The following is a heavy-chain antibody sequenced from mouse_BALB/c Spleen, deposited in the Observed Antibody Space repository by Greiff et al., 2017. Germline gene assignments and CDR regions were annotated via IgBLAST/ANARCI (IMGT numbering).Heavy chain of an antibody. CDR2: IWGGGST. V-gene: IGHV2-6-5*01. CDR1: GFSLTDYG. CDR3: AKHPDGYGSSFYWYFDV. J-gene: IGHJ1*01. Sequence: VQLQQSGPGLVAPSQSLSITCTVSGFSLTDYGVSWIRQPPGKGLEWLGVIWGGGSTYYNSALKSRLSISKDNSKSQVFLKMNSLQTDDTAMYYCAKHPDGYGSSFYWYFDVWGAGTTVTVSS. D-gene: IGHD1-1*01.